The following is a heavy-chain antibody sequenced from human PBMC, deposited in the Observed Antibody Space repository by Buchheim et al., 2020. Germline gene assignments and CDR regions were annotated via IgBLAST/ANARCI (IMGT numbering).Heavy chain of an antibody. CDR2: IYDTGST. J-gene: IGHJ6*02. CDR3: VRGDDYDNYTMDV. CDR1: GGSMTSYY. V-gene: IGHV4-59*01. Sequence: QVQLQESGPGLVKASETLSLTCTVSGGSMTSYYWNWIRQPPGNGLEWIGLIYDTGSTTYCPSLKSRVSISVDTSKNQFSLKLSSVTAADTAVYYCVRGDDYDNYTMDVWGQGTT.